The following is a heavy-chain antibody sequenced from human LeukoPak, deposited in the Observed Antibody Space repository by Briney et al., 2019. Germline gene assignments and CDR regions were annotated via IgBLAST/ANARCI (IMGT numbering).Heavy chain of an antibody. CDR2: ISAYNGNT. D-gene: IGHD3-3*01. Sequence: ASVKVSCKASGYTFTSYGISWVRHAPGQGLEWMGWISAYNGNTNYAQKLQGRVTMTTDTSTSRAYMELRSLRSDDTAVYYCARDILALHYDFWSGYYKDYYYYGMDVWGQGTTVTVSS. CDR1: GYTFTSYG. V-gene: IGHV1-18*01. J-gene: IGHJ6*02. CDR3: ARDILALHYDFWSGYYKDYYYYGMDV.